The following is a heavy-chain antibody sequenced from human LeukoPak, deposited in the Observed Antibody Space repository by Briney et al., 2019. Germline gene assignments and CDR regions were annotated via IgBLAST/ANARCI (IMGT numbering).Heavy chain of an antibody. V-gene: IGHV1-69*13. Sequence: AVKVSCKASGYTFTGYYMHWVRQAPGQGLEWMGGIIPIFGTANYAQKFQGRVTITADESTSTAYMELSSLRSEDTAVYYCAVPGNSSSWYESVYWGQGTLVTVSS. D-gene: IGHD6-13*01. CDR3: AVPGNSSSWYESVY. CDR1: GYTFTGYY. J-gene: IGHJ4*02. CDR2: IIPIFGTA.